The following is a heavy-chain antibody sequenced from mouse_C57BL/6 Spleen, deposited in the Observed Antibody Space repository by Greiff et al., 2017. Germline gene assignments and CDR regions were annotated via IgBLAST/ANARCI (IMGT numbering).Heavy chain of an antibody. CDR1: GYTFTSYW. D-gene: IGHD4-1*01. V-gene: IGHV1-52*01. CDR2: IDTSDSDT. Sequence: QVQLQQPGAELVRPGYSVKLSCTASGYTFTSYWMHWVQQRPIKGLEWIGNIDTSDSDTQYNQKFKDKATFTVAKSSSTSYMQLSSLTSEDSAGYYCAREGQTGSFAYWGQGTLVTVSA. J-gene: IGHJ3*01. CDR3: AREGQTGSFAY.